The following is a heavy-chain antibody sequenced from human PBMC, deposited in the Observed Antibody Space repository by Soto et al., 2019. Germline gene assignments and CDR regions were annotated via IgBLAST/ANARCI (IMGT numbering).Heavy chain of an antibody. D-gene: IGHD2-15*01. V-gene: IGHV1-8*01. J-gene: IGHJ4*02. CDR3: ARAAHCISGHCERFDD. CDR1: GYTFTSYD. CDR2: INTNRGNT. Sequence: ASVKVSCKASGYTFTSYDINWVRQPPGQGLERMGRINTNRGNTGYAQKFQGRVTMTRDTSKSTAYMELSSLRSEDTAVYYCARAAHCISGHCERFDDWGQGTLVSV.